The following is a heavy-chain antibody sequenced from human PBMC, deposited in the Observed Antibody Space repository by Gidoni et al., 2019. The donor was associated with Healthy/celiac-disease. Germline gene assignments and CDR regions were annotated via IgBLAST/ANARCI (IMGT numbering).Heavy chain of an antibody. CDR3: ARAPGRRWLQFYFDY. CDR2: IIPIFGTA. V-gene: IGHV1-69*01. J-gene: IGHJ4*02. D-gene: IGHD5-12*01. CDR1: GGTFSRYA. Sequence: QVQLVQSGAEVKKPGSSVQVSCKASGGTFSRYAISWVRQAPGQGLEWMGGIIPIFGTANYAQKVQGRVTITADESTSTAYMELSSLRSEDTAVYYCARAPGRRWLQFYFDYWGQGTLVTVSS.